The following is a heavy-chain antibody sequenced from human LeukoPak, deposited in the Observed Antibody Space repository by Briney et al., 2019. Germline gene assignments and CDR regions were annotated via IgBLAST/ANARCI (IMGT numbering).Heavy chain of an antibody. V-gene: IGHV4-34*01. CDR1: GRSFSGYY. CDR3: ARASYYYGSGSYLLDY. D-gene: IGHD3-10*01. J-gene: IGHJ4*02. CDR2: INHSGST. Sequence: PSETLSLTCAVYGRSFSGYYWSWIRQPPGKGLEWIGEINHSGSTNYNPSLKSRVTISVDTSKNQFSLKLSSVTAADTAVYYCARASYYYGSGSYLLDYWGQGTLVTVSS.